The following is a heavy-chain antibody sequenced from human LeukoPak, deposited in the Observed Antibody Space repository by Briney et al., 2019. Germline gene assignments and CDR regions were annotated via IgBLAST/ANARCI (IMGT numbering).Heavy chain of an antibody. CDR1: GGSFSGYY. V-gene: IGHV4-34*01. CDR2: INHSGST. D-gene: IGHD2-15*01. Sequence: SETLSLTCAVYGGSFSGYYWSWIRQPPGKGLEWIGEINHSGSTNYNPSLKSRVTISVDTSKNQFSLKLSSVTAADTAVYYCATKGLLYWFDPWGQGTLVTVSS. J-gene: IGHJ5*02. CDR3: ATKGLLYWFDP.